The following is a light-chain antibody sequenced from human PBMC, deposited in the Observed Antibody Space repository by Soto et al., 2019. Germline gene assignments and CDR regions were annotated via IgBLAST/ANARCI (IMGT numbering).Light chain of an antibody. CDR3: QQYGSSIT. CDR2: GAS. J-gene: IGKJ5*01. CDR1: QSVSSSY. V-gene: IGKV3-20*01. Sequence: PVTLSLSPGERATLSCRASQSVSSSYLAWYQQKPGQAPRLLIYGASSRATGIPDRFSGSGSGTDFTLTISRLEPEDFAVYYCQQYGSSITFGQGTRLEIK.